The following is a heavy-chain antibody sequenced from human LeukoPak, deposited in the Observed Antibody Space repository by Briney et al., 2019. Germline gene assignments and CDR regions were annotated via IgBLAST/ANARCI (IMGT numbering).Heavy chain of an antibody. D-gene: IGHD7-27*01. J-gene: IGHJ4*02. V-gene: IGHV4-39*01. CDR3: ASVIGDLSD. CDR2: IYYSGST. CDR1: GGSISSSSYY. Sequence: SETLSLTCTVSGGSISSSSYYWGWIRQPPGKGLEWIGSIYYSGSTYFNPSVKGRVTISVDTSKNQFSLKLTSATAADTAVYYCASVIGDLSDWGQGTLVTVSS.